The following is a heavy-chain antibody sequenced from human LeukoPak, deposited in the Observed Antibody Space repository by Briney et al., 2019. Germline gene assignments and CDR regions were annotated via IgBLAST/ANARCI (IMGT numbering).Heavy chain of an antibody. J-gene: IGHJ4*02. D-gene: IGHD7-27*01. CDR1: GGSISSSSYY. V-gene: IGHV4-61*01. Sequence: PSETLSLTCTVSGGSISSSSYYWSWIRQPPGKGLEWIGYIYDSGNTNYNSSLKSRLTISVDTSKNQCSLKLSSVTAADTAVYYCATGAGLGKPYYFDYWGQGSLVTVSS. CDR3: ATGAGLGKPYYFDY. CDR2: IYDSGNT.